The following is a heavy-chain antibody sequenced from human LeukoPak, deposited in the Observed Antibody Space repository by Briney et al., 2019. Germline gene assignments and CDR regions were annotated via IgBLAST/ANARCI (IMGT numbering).Heavy chain of an antibody. CDR3: ARAEIVVVVAATPRINGWFDY. J-gene: IGHJ4*02. CDR2: IYHSGST. D-gene: IGHD2-15*01. V-gene: IGHV4-31*03. CDR1: GGSISSGGYY. Sequence: SETLSLTCTVSGGSISSGGYYWSWIRQHPGKGLEWIGYIYHSGSTYYNPSLKSRVTISVDTSKNQFSLKLSSVTAADTAVYYCARAEIVVVVAATPRINGWFDYWGQGTLVTVSS.